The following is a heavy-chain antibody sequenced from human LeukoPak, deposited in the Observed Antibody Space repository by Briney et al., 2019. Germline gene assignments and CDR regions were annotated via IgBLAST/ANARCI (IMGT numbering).Heavy chain of an antibody. CDR3: ARHLSGVTGYTYGRGIDY. J-gene: IGHJ4*02. Sequence: GGSLRLSCAASGFTFSSYFMSWVRQAPGKGLEWVANIKKDGSEKYYVDSVKGRFTISRDNAKKSLYLQMNSLRAEDTAVYYCARHLSGVTGYTYGRGIDYWGRGTLVTVSS. CDR1: GFTFSSYF. CDR2: IKKDGSEK. V-gene: IGHV3-7*01. D-gene: IGHD5-18*01.